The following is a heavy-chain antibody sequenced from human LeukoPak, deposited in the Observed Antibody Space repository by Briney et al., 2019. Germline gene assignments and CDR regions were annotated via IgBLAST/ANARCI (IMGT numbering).Heavy chain of an antibody. CDR1: GFTFSNAW. V-gene: IGHV3-15*07. D-gene: IGHD3-22*01. CDR2: IKSKTDGGTT. J-gene: IGHJ4*02. CDR3: STTYYYDSSEGY. Sequence: GGSLRLSCASSGFTFSNAWMNWVRQAPGKGLEWVGRIKSKTDGGTTDYAAPVKGRFTISRDDSKNTLYLQMNSLKTEDTAVYYCSTTYYYDSSEGYWGQGTLVTVSS.